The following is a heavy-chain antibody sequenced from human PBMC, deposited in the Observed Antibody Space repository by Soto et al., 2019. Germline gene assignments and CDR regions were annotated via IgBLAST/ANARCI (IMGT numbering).Heavy chain of an antibody. J-gene: IGHJ6*02. D-gene: IGHD3-9*01. Sequence: PSETLSLTCTVAGGSISSYYWSWFRQPPGKGLEWSGYIYYSGSTNYNLSLKSRVTISVDTSKNQLSLKLRSVTAPDTAKYYCTRYETYYDILTRHEFYGMEVWAQGTTVTVSS. CDR1: GGSISSYY. V-gene: IGHV4-59*12. CDR2: IYYSGST. CDR3: TRYETYYDILTRHEFYGMEV.